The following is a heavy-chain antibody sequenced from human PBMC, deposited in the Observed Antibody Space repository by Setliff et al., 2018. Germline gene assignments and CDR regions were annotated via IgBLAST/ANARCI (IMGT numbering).Heavy chain of an antibody. V-gene: IGHV3-21*01. D-gene: IGHD6-6*01. Sequence: KPGGSLRLSCAASGFTFSSNNMHWVRQAPGKGLEWVSCISGSSSYIYYADSVKGRFTISRDNAKNSLYLQMNSLRAEDTAVYYCARAPSSSSASWFDPWGQGTLVTVSS. CDR1: GFTFSSNN. CDR2: ISGSSSYI. CDR3: ARAPSSSSASWFDP. J-gene: IGHJ5*02.